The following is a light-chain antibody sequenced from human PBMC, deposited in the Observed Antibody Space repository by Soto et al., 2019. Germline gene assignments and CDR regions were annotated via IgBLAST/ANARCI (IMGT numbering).Light chain of an antibody. CDR3: QQYNSYSRT. CDR1: QSISSW. J-gene: IGKJ1*01. CDR2: DAS. V-gene: IGKV1-5*01. Sequence: EIQMTQSPSTLSASVGDRVTITCRASQSISSWLAWYQQKQGKAPKXLIYDASSLESGVPSRFSGSGSGTELTITLSSLQPDDVETYDGQQYNSYSRTFGQGTKVDIK.